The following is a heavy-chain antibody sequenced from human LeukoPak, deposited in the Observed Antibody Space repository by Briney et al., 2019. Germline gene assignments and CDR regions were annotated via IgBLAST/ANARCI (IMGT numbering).Heavy chain of an antibody. CDR3: ARGPNSDILADYFDY. Sequence: SGGSLRLSCAAAGFTFSSNVMHWVRQAPGKGLEWVASISYDGSNESYADSVRGRFTISRDNSKNTLFLQMNSLRPEDTAVCYCARGPNSDILADYFDYWGQGTLVTVSS. CDR2: ISYDGSNE. J-gene: IGHJ4*02. V-gene: IGHV3-30*04. D-gene: IGHD3-9*01. CDR1: GFTFSSNV.